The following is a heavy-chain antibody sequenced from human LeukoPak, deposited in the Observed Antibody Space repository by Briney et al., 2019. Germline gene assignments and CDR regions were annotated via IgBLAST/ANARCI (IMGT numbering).Heavy chain of an antibody. Sequence: GGPLRLSCAPSGFPFRSYSMNWVRQAPGKGLEWVSSISSSSSYIYYADSVKGRFTISRDNAKNSLYLHVNSLRAEDTAVHYCARDYSGSYNFDYWGQGTLVTVSS. D-gene: IGHD1-26*01. CDR3: ARDYSGSYNFDY. CDR2: ISSSSSYI. J-gene: IGHJ4*02. V-gene: IGHV3-21*01. CDR1: GFPFRSYS.